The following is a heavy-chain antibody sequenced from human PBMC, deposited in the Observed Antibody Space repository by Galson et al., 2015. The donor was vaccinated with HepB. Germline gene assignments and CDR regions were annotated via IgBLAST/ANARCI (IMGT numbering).Heavy chain of an antibody. CDR1: GGTFSSYA. Sequence: SVKVSCKASGGTFSSYAISWVRQAPGQGLEWMGGIIPIFGTANYAQKFQGRVTITADESTSTAYMELSSLRSEDTAVYYCAGLVRPTYYYYGMDVWGQGTTVTVSS. D-gene: IGHD3/OR15-3a*01. CDR2: IIPIFGTA. CDR3: AGLVRPTYYYYGMDV. J-gene: IGHJ6*02. V-gene: IGHV1-69*13.